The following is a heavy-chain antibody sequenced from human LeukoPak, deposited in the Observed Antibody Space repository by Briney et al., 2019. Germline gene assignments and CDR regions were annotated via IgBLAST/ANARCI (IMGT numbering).Heavy chain of an antibody. Sequence: PSETLSLTCTVSGGSISSSSYYWGWIRQPPGKGLEWIESIYYSGSTYYNPSLKSRVIVSVDTSKNQFSLKLSSVTAADTAVYYCAAEDIAAADYWGQGTLSPSPQ. D-gene: IGHD6-13*01. J-gene: IGHJ4*02. V-gene: IGHV4-39*01. CDR3: AAEDIAAADY. CDR1: GGSISSSSYY. CDR2: IYYSGST.